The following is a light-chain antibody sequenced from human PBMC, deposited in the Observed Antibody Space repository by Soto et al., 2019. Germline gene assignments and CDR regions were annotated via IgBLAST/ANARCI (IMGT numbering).Light chain of an antibody. J-gene: IGKJ1*01. Sequence: DIVMTQSPDSLAVSLGERATINCKSSQTILYNSNNRNYLAWYQHKPGQPTKLVISWASTLESGVPDRFSGSGSGTDFTLTISSLQAEDVAVYYCQQHYSTPRTFGQGTRVEIK. V-gene: IGKV4-1*01. CDR3: QQHYSTPRT. CDR1: QTILYNSNNRNY. CDR2: WAS.